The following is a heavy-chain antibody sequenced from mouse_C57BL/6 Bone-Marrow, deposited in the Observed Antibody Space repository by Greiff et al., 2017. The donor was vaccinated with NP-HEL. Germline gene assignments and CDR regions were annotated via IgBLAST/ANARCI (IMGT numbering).Heavy chain of an antibody. CDR3: ARRYYGSSYDWYFDG. V-gene: IGHV1-72*01. Sequence: QVQLQQPGAELVKPGASVKLSCKASGYTFTSYWMHWVKQRPGRGLEWIGRIDPNSGGTKYNEKFKSKATLTVDKPSSTAYMQLSSLTSEDSAVYYYARRYYGSSYDWYFDGWGTGTTVTVSS. D-gene: IGHD1-1*01. J-gene: IGHJ1*03. CDR1: GYTFTSYW. CDR2: IDPNSGGT.